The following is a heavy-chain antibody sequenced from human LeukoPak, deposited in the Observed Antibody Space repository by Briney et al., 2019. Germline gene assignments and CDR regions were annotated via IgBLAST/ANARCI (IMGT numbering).Heavy chain of an antibody. V-gene: IGHV4-4*02. CDR2: IDHSGST. CDR3: AAGGISGYDYALDYYYGMDV. J-gene: IGHJ6*02. CDR1: GGSIINSNW. D-gene: IGHD5-12*01. Sequence: SGTLSLTCAVSGGSIINSNWWSWVRQPPGKGLEWIGEIDHSGSTSYNPSLKSRVTMSVDRSQNQFSLRLSTVTAADTAVYYCAAGGISGYDYALDYYYGMDVWGQGTTVTVSS.